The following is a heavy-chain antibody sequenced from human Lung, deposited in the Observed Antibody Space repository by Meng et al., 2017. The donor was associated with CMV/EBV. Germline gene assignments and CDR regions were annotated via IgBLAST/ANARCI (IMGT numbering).Heavy chain of an antibody. Sequence: GSLRLXXTISRASISSFYWSWIRQPPGKGLQWIGYVSGSGSAKYNPSLESRGTISRDRSRNQFYLNLNSVTAADTAMYFCARGTGTTQHYFDYWGQGMLVTVSS. D-gene: IGHD1-1*01. CDR2: VSGSGSA. V-gene: IGHV4-59*01. CDR1: RASISSFY. CDR3: ARGTGTTQHYFDY. J-gene: IGHJ4*02.